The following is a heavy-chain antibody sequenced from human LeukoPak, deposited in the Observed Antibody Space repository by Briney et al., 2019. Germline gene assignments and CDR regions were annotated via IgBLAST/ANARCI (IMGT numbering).Heavy chain of an antibody. CDR1: GFTFGDYA. J-gene: IGHJ6*02. CDR2: IRSKAYGGTT. V-gene: IGHV3-49*04. Sequence: GGSLRLSCTASGFTFGDYAMSWVRQAPGKGLEWVGFIRSKAYGGTTEYAASVKGRFTISRDDSKSIAYLQMNSLKTEDTAVYYCTRDPMVRGVIITAQPLYYYYGMDVWGQGTTVTVSS. D-gene: IGHD3-10*01. CDR3: TRDPMVRGVIITAQPLYYYYGMDV.